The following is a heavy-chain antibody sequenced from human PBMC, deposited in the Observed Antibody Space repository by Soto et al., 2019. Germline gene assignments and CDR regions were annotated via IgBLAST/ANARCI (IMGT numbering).Heavy chain of an antibody. V-gene: IGHV4-59*01. CDR3: ARDLSGGSDI. D-gene: IGHD2-15*01. Sequence: QVQLQESGPGLVKPSETLSLTCTVSGGSISSYYWSWIRQPPGKGLEWIGYIYYSGSTNYNPSLKSRVTISVDTSKNQFSLKLSSVTAADTAVYYCARDLSGGSDIWGQGTLATVSS. CDR2: IYYSGST. J-gene: IGHJ4*02. CDR1: GGSISSYY.